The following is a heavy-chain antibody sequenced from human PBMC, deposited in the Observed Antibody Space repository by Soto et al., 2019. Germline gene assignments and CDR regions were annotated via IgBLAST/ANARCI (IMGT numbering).Heavy chain of an antibody. CDR3: ATCGSGWFFDY. CDR2: ISSSGNTI. D-gene: IGHD6-19*01. J-gene: IGHJ4*02. Sequence: GGSLRLSCAASGFTFSDNYMSWIRQAPGKGLEWVSYISSSGNTIYYADSVKGRFTISRDNAKNSLYLQMNSLRAEDTAVYYCATCGSGWFFDYWGQGTLVTVSS. V-gene: IGHV3-11*01. CDR1: GFTFSDNY.